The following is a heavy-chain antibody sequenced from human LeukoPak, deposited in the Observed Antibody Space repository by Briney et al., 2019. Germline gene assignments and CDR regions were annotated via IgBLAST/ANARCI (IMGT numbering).Heavy chain of an antibody. D-gene: IGHD2-21*01. Sequence: SETLSLTCIVSGGSISGHYWSWIRQPPAKGLEWVGYVYYSGETNYNPSLKSRVTISVDTSKNQFSLKLTPVTAADTAVYYCARLQGDSTAIFDYWGQGILVSVSS. CDR2: VYYSGET. CDR1: GGSISGHY. CDR3: ARLQGDSTAIFDY. V-gene: IGHV4-59*11. J-gene: IGHJ4*02.